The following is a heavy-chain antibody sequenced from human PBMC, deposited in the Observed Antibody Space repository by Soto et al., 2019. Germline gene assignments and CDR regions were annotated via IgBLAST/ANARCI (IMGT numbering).Heavy chain of an antibody. V-gene: IGHV4-30-2*01. D-gene: IGHD3-22*01. CDR2: IYHSGST. CDR1: GGSISSGGYS. J-gene: IGHJ1*01. CDR3: ASSYYDSSGSALRD. Sequence: QLQLQESGSGLVKPSQTLSLTCAVSGGSISSGGYSWSWIRQPPGKGLEWIGYIYHSGSTYYNPALKSRNAISVDRSKNQFSLKLSSVTAADTAVYDCASSYYDSSGSALRDWGQGTLVTVSS.